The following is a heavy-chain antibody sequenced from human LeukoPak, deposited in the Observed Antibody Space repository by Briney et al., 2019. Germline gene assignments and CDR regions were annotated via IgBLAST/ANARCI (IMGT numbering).Heavy chain of an antibody. CDR1: GFTFDDYA. CDR3: AELGITMIGGV. CDR2: ISWDGGST. V-gene: IGHV3-43D*03. D-gene: IGHD3-10*02. Sequence: GGSLRLSCAASGFTFDDYAMHWVRHAPGKGLEWVSLISWDGGSTYYADSVKGRFTISRDNSKNSLYLQMNSLRAEDTAVYYCAELGITMIGGVWGKGTTVTISS. J-gene: IGHJ6*04.